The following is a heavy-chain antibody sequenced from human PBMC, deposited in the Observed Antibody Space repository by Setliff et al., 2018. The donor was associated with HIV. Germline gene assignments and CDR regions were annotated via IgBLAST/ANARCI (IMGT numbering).Heavy chain of an antibody. D-gene: IGHD3-10*01. V-gene: IGHV4-4*07. Sequence: SETLPLTCSVSGGSISSYYWSWIRQPAGKGLEWVGRRFVGESPNYNPSLKSRLSISVDTSKNQFFLQLISVTAADTAVYYCARQGGYNSPLMVWGQGKLVTVSS. CDR1: GGSISSYY. CDR2: RFVGESP. CDR3: ARQGGYNSPLMV. J-gene: IGHJ4*02.